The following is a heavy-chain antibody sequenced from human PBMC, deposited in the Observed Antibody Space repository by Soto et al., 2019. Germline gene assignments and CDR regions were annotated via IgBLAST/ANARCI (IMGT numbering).Heavy chain of an antibody. CDR2: ISYDGSNK. Sequence: PGGSLRLSCAASGFTFISYGMHWGLQAPCKGLEWVAVISYDGSNKYYADSVKGRFTISRDNSKNTLYLQMNSLRAEDTAVYYCAKDPYDSSGYYSDYFDYWGQGTLVTVSS. CDR1: GFTFISYG. D-gene: IGHD3-22*01. J-gene: IGHJ4*02. CDR3: AKDPYDSSGYYSDYFDY. V-gene: IGHV3-30*18.